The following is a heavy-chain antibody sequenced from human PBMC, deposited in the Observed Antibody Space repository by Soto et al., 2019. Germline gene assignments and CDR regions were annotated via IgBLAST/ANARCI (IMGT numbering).Heavy chain of an antibody. CDR2: IHYSGATP. D-gene: IGHD3-16*01. CDR3: ARGGTDLAKLRSFEY. J-gene: IGHJ4*02. Sequence: ASVKVSCKASGDTFTNYYMHWVRQAPGQGLEWMGVIHYSGATPTYAQKFQGRVTMARDTSTSTVYVELSSLTSEDTAVYYCARGGTDLAKLRSFEYWGQGTLVIVSS. CDR1: GDTFTNYY. V-gene: IGHV1-46*01.